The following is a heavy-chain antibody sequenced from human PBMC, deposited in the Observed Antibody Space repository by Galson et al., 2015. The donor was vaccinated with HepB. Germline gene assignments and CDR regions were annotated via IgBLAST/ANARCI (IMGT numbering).Heavy chain of an antibody. Sequence: SVKVSCKVSGGTFISNSINWVRQAPGHGLEWMGGIIPMFDTPAYAQKFQGRVTITADESTSTVYMELRSLTPEDTALYFCARGRCSGALCSSVHHYYMAVWGKGTTVIVSS. J-gene: IGHJ6*03. CDR1: GGTFISNS. CDR2: IIPMFDTP. CDR3: ARGRCSGALCSSVHHYYMAV. V-gene: IGHV1-69*13. D-gene: IGHD2-15*01.